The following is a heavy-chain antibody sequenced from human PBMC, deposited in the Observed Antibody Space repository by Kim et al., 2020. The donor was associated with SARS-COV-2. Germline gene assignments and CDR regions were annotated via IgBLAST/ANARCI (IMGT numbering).Heavy chain of an antibody. CDR2: VWRDGDKK. D-gene: IGHD3-16*01. CDR1: GFTFTNYG. J-gene: IGHJ4*02. CDR3: AKDTAAWGGSESYD. Sequence: GGSLRLSCAASGFTFTNYGMHWVRQAPGKGLEWMAVVWRDGDKKYYAESVKGRFTISRDNSKNTLYLQMSSLRAEDTAVYYCAKDTAAWGGSESYDWGQGTLVTVSS. V-gene: IGHV3-33*03.